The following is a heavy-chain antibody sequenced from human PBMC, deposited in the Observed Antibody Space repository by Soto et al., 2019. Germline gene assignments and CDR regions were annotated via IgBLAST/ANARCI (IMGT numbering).Heavy chain of an antibody. Sequence: ASVKVSCKASGYTFTSYGISWVRQAPGQGLEWMGWISAYNGNTNYAQKLQGRVTMTTDTSTSTAYMELRSLRSDDTAVYYCARRASSIAARTYFDYWGQGTLVTVSS. CDR2: ISAYNGNT. D-gene: IGHD6-6*01. J-gene: IGHJ4*02. CDR3: ARRASSIAARTYFDY. V-gene: IGHV1-18*01. CDR1: GYTFTSYG.